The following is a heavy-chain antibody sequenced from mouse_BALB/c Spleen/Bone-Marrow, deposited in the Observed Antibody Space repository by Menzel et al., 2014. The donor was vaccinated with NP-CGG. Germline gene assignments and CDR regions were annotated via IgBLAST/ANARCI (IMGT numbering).Heavy chain of an antibody. Sequence: VKLQESGAELVKPGASVKLSCKASGYTFTSYYMYWVKQRPGQGLEWFGEINPSNGGTNFNEKFKNKATLTVDKSSSTASMQLSSLTSEDSAVYYCSRGRRDALDYWGQGTSVTVSS. CDR1: GYTFTSYY. CDR2: INPSNGGT. CDR3: SRGRRDALDY. V-gene: IGHV1S81*02. J-gene: IGHJ4*01.